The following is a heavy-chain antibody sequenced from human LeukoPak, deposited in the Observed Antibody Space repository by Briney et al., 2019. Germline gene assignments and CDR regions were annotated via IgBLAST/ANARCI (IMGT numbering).Heavy chain of an antibody. CDR2: IYYSGST. CDR1: GGSISSSSYY. Sequence: SSETLSLTCTVSGGSISSSSYYWGWIRQPPGKGLEWIGSIYYSGSTYYNPSLKSRVTISVDTSKNQFSLKLSSVTAADTAVYYCASHYGSGSYFDYWGQGTLVTVYS. D-gene: IGHD3-10*01. J-gene: IGHJ4*02. V-gene: IGHV4-39*01. CDR3: ASHYGSGSYFDY.